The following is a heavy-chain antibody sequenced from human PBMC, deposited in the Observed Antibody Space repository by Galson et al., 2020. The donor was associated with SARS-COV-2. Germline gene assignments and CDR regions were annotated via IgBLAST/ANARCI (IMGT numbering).Heavy chain of an antibody. Sequence: SETLSLTCTVSGGSISSSSYYWGWIRQPPGKGLEWIGSIYYSGSTYYNPSLKSRVTISVDTSKNQFSLKLSSVTAADTAVYYCASIPVLRYFDWLLQYYFDYWGQGTLVTVSS. CDR3: ASIPVLRYFDWLLQYYFDY. CDR2: IYYSGST. J-gene: IGHJ4*02. CDR1: GGSISSSSYY. D-gene: IGHD3-9*01. V-gene: IGHV4-39*07.